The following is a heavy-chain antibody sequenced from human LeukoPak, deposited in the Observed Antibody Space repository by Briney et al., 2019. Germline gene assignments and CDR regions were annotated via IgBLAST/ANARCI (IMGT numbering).Heavy chain of an antibody. CDR2: ISSSSSYI. V-gene: IGHV3-21*01. CDR1: GFTFSSYS. CDR3: ARDATDDILTGSYGMDV. Sequence: PGGSLRLSCAASGFTFSSYSMNWVRQAPGKGLEWVSSISSSSSYIYYADSVKGRCTISRDNAKNSLYLQMSSLRAEDTAVYYCARDATDDILTGSYGMDVWGQGTTVTVSS. J-gene: IGHJ6*02. D-gene: IGHD3-9*01.